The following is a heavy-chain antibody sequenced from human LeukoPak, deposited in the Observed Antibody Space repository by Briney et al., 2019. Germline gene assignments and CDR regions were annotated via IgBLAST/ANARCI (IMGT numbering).Heavy chain of an antibody. D-gene: IGHD2-2*01. CDR2: VYYRGSA. CDR3: GRNFEASSTWYIQY. Sequence: SETLSLTCTVSGASIHDDHFTWVRQPPGRGLEWIGFVYYRGSAKYNPSLESRVTISVDTSKKQISLILKSVTAADTAVYYCGRNFEASSTWYIQYWGQGSLVTVSS. CDR1: GASIHDDH. J-gene: IGHJ1*01. V-gene: IGHV4-59*12.